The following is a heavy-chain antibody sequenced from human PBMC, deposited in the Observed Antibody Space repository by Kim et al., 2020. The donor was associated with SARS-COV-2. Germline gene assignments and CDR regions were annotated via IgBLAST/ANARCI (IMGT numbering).Heavy chain of an antibody. CDR2: IIPILGIA. J-gene: IGHJ6*03. V-gene: IGHV1-69*04. Sequence: PVKVSCKASGGTFSSYAISWVRQAPGQGLEWMGRIIPILGIANYAQKFQGRVTITADKSTSTAYMELSSLRSEDTAVYYCARAAEIWSGYYGPNLHMDVWGKGTTVTVSS. CDR3: ARAAEIWSGYYGPNLHMDV. D-gene: IGHD3-3*01. CDR1: GGTFSSYA.